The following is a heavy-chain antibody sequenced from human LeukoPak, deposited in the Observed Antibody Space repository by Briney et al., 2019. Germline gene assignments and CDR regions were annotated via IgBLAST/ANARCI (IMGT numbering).Heavy chain of an antibody. CDR2: ISGSGGST. D-gene: IGHD3-22*01. CDR3: AKDAGKDYYDSSGYYHRKYNWFDP. J-gene: IGHJ5*02. CDR1: GFTFSNYW. Sequence: QPGGSLRLSCATSGFTFSNYWMSWVRQAPGKGLEWVSAISGSGGSTYYADSVKGRFTISRDNSKNTLYLQMNSLRAEDTAVYYCAKDAGKDYYDSSGYYHRKYNWFDPWGQGTLVTVSS. V-gene: IGHV3-23*01.